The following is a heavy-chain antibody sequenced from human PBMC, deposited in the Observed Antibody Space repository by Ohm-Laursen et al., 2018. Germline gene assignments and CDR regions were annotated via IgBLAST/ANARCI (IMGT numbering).Heavy chain of an antibody. CDR2: ISGSGGST. D-gene: IGHD2-2*01. Sequence: GSLRLSCTASGFTFSSYAMSWVRQAPGKGLEWASAISGSGGSTYYADSVKGRFTISRDNSKNTLYLQMNSLRAEDTAVYYCAKTPRWVVVVPEAPADYWGQGTLVTVSS. J-gene: IGHJ4*02. CDR3: AKTPRWVVVVPEAPADY. V-gene: IGHV3-23*01. CDR1: GFTFSSYA.